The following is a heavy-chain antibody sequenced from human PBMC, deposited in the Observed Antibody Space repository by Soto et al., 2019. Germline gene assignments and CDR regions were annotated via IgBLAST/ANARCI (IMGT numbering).Heavy chain of an antibody. V-gene: IGHV4-39*01. J-gene: IGHJ4*02. CDR2: VYYRGRS. D-gene: IGHD4-17*01. CDR3: VSQRTTVPTQAYFDY. CDR1: GGSVTNSSYY. Sequence: SETLSLTCTVSGGSVTNSSYYWGWIRQSPGKGLEWIGSVYYRGRSYSKSSVKSRVTISVDTSKNRFSLSLNSVTASDTAVYFCVSQRTTVPTQAYFDYWGPGALVTISS.